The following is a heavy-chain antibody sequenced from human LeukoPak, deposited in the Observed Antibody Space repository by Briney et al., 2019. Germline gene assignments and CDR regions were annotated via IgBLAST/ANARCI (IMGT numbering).Heavy chain of an antibody. D-gene: IGHD5-24*01. J-gene: IGHJ4*02. Sequence: TSETLSLTCTVSGGSISSYYWSWIRQPPGKGLEWIGYIYYSGNTNCNPSLKSRVTLSLDTSKNQFSLNLSSVTAADTAVYYCARVGSYNFDYWGQGTLVTVSS. V-gene: IGHV4-59*01. CDR2: IYYSGNT. CDR3: ARVGSYNFDY. CDR1: GGSISSYY.